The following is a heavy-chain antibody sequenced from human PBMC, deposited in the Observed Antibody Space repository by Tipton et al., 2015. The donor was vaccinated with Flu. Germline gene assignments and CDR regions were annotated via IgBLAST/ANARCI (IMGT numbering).Heavy chain of an antibody. CDR1: GGSISSSSYY. J-gene: IGHJ6*02. Sequence: LRLSCTVSGGSISSSSYYWGWIRQPPGKGLEWIGSIYYSGSTYYNPSLKSRVTISVDTSKNQFSLKLSSVTAADTAVYYCARRTSTTVTTYYYYYGMDVWGQGTTVTVSS. V-gene: IGHV4-39*01. CDR2: IYYSGST. D-gene: IGHD4-11*01. CDR3: ARRTSTTVTTYYYYYGMDV.